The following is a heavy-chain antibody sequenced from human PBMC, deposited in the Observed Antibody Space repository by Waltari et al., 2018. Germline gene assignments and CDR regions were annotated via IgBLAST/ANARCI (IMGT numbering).Heavy chain of an antibody. CDR1: GGSISSGSYY. J-gene: IGHJ4*02. V-gene: IGHV4-61*02. CDR2: IYTSGST. D-gene: IGHD2-15*01. Sequence: QVQLQESGPGLVKPSQTLSLTCTVSGGSISSGSYYWSWIRQPAGKGLEWIGRIYTSGSTNYNPSLKSRVTISVDTSKNQFSLKLSSVTAADTAVYYCAREGRYCSGGSCYLQVFFDYWGQGTLVTVSS. CDR3: AREGRYCSGGSCYLQVFFDY.